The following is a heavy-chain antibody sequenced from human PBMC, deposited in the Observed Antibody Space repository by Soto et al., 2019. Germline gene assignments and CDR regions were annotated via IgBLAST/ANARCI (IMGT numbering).Heavy chain of an antibody. Sequence: ASVKVSCKASGGTFSSYAISWARQAPGQGLEWMGGIIPIFGTANYAQKFQGRVTITADESTSTAYMELSSLRSEDTAVYYCARDRHDSSGYYSDYWGQGTLVTVSS. CDR3: ARDRHDSSGYYSDY. D-gene: IGHD3-22*01. CDR2: IIPIFGTA. J-gene: IGHJ4*02. V-gene: IGHV1-69*13. CDR1: GGTFSSYA.